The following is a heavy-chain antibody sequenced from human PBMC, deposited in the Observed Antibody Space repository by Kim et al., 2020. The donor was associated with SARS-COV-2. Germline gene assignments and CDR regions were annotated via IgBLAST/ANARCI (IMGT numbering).Heavy chain of an antibody. V-gene: IGHV3-23*01. D-gene: IGHD3-10*01. J-gene: IGHJ3*02. CDR2: FSGNGGGT. Sequence: GGSLRLSCAASGFTFRKYAMSWVRQAPGKGLEWVSGFSGNGGGTYYAESVKGRFTISRDDSKDTLYLQMNSLTAEDTAAYFCTKGRGRWYGDFFDMWGRG. CDR1: GFTFRKYA. CDR3: TKGRGRWYGDFFDM.